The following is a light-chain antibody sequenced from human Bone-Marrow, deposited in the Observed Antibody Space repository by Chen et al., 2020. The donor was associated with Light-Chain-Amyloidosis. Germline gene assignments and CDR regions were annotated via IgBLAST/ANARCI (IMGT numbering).Light chain of an antibody. CDR3: QVWDRSSDRPM. CDR1: NIGSTS. J-gene: IGLJ3*02. CDR2: DDS. Sequence: SYVLTQPSSVSVAPGQTATIACGGNNIGSTSVHWYQQTPGQAPLLVVYDDSDRPSGSPGRLSGSTAGNTATLSSSRVDAGDEADYYGQVWDRSSDRPMFGGGTTLTVL. V-gene: IGLV3-21*02.